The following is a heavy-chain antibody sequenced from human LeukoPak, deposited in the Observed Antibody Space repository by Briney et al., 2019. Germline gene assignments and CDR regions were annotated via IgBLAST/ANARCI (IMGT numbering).Heavy chain of an antibody. CDR1: GGSINSYY. CDR2: IYYSGST. Sequence: SETLSLTCTVSGGSINSYYWIWIRQPPGKGLEWIGYIYYSGSTEYNPSLKSRVTISVDTSKTQFSLKMSSVTAADTAVYYCARARDGHINNWFDPWGQGTLVTVSS. J-gene: IGHJ5*02. V-gene: IGHV4-59*01. D-gene: IGHD5-24*01. CDR3: ARARDGHINNWFDP.